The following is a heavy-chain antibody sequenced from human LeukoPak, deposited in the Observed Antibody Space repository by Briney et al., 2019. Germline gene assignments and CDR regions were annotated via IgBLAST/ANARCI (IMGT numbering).Heavy chain of an antibody. J-gene: IGHJ4*02. D-gene: IGHD5-12*01. CDR3: ARDRGDGYDYFWDY. CDR1: GGSISSYQ. Sequence: PAETLSLTCTVSGGSISSYQWSWIRQPPGKGLEWIGNIYYSGSANYNPSLKSRVTISVDTSKNQFSLKLSSVTAADTAVYYCARDRGDGYDYFWDYWGQGTLVTVSS. V-gene: IGHV4-59*01. CDR2: IYYSGSA.